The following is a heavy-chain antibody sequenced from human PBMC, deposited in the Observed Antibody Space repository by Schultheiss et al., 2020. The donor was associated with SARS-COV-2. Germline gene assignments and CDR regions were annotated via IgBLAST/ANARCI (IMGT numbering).Heavy chain of an antibody. Sequence: GGSLRLSCAASGFTFSDYYMSWIRQAPGKGLEWVSYISSSGSTIYYADSVKGRFTISRDNSKNTLYLQMNSLRAEDTAVYYCAKQPTAGGEYAEYFQHWGQGTLVTVSS. CDR3: AKQPTAGGEYAEYFQH. CDR1: GFTFSDYY. D-gene: IGHD6-13*01. CDR2: ISSSGSTI. J-gene: IGHJ1*01. V-gene: IGHV3-11*01.